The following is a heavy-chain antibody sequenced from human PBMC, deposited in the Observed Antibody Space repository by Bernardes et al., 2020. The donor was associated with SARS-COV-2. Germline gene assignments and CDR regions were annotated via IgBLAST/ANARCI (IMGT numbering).Heavy chain of an antibody. CDR3: ARVAEYGPYAGYSSSWYLSDYYYYGMDV. D-gene: IGHD6-13*01. J-gene: IGHJ6*02. CDR2: ISAYNGNT. V-gene: IGHV1-18*01. Sequence: ASVKVSCKASGYTFSNYGISWVRLAPGQGLEWMGWISAYNGNTNYAQKLQGRVTMTTDTSTSTAYMELRSLRSDDTAVYYCARVAEYGPYAGYSSSWYLSDYYYYGMDVWGQGTTVTVSS. CDR1: GYTFSNYG.